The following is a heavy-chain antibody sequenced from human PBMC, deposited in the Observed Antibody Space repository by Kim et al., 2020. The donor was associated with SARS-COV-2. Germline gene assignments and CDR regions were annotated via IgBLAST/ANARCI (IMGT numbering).Heavy chain of an antibody. D-gene: IGHD3-9*01. CDR3: ASLHYDILTGYYNNWFDP. V-gene: IGHV4-59*01. J-gene: IGHJ5*02. CDR2: IYYSGST. CDR1: GGSISSYY. Sequence: SETLSLTCTVSGGSISSYYWSWIRQPPGKGLEWIGYIYYSGSTNYNPSLKSRVTISVDTSKNQFSLKLSSVTAADTAVYYCASLHYDILTGYYNNWFDPWGQGTLVTVSS.